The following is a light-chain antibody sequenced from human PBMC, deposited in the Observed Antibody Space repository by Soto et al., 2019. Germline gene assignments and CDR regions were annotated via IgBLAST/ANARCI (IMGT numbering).Light chain of an antibody. CDR2: DAS. Sequence: VLTQSPRSLSLSPGETATLSCRHSQDVRLYLAWYQQKPGQAPMLLVYDASTRASGVTARFSGSGSATDFTPTISSREHEDYLVYYCQQRSNWPPWTFGQGTKVEIK. CDR1: QDVRLY. V-gene: IGKV3-11*01. J-gene: IGKJ1*01. CDR3: QQRSNWPPWT.